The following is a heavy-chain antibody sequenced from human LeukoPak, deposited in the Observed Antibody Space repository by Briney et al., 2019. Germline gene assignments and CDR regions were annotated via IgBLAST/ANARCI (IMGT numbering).Heavy chain of an antibody. D-gene: IGHD4-23*01. CDR3: ARYLDYGGNSRVFQH. CDR1: GGSFSGYY. J-gene: IGHJ1*01. V-gene: IGHV4-34*01. CDR2: INHFGST. Sequence: SETLSLTCAVYGGSFSGYYWSWIRQPPGKGLEWIGEINHFGSTNYNPSLKSRVTISIDTSKNQFSLKLSSVTAADTAVYYCARYLDYGGNSRVFQHWGQGTLVTVSS.